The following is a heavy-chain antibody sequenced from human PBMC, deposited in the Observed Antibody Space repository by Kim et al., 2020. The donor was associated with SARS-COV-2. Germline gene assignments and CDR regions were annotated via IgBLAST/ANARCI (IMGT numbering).Heavy chain of an antibody. CDR1: GGSISSYY. CDR3: ARGYYYDSSGYYQCVAFDI. D-gene: IGHD3-22*01. J-gene: IGHJ3*02. V-gene: IGHV4-4*07. CDR2: IYTSGST. Sequence: SETLSLTCTVSGGSISSYYWSWIRQPAGKGLEWIGRIYTSGSTNYNPSLKSRVTMSVDTSKNQFSLKLSSVTAADTAVYYCARGYYYDSSGYYQCVAFDIWGQGKMVTVSS.